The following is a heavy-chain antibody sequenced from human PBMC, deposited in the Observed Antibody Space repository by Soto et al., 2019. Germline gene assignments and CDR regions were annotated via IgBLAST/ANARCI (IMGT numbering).Heavy chain of an antibody. CDR3: ARNKNNYDSGGYYGLNWFDP. Sequence: TSETLSLTCTVSGGSISSYYWSWIRQPPGKGLEWIGNIYYSGSTSFNPSLKSRVTISVDTSKNQFSLKLSSVTAADTAVYYCARNKNNYDSGGYYGLNWFDPWGQGTLVTVSS. J-gene: IGHJ5*02. V-gene: IGHV4-59*01. CDR1: GGSISSYY. CDR2: IYYSGST. D-gene: IGHD3-22*01.